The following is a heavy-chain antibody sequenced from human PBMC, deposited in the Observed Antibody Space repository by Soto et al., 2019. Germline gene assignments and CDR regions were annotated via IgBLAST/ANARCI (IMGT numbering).Heavy chain of an antibody. CDR1: GGSFSGYY. V-gene: IGHV4-34*01. CDR3: ARVEVAYCGGDCYSSFDY. J-gene: IGHJ4*02. CDR2: INHSGST. Sequence: SETLSLTCAVYGGSFSGYYWSWIRQPPGKGLEWIGEINHSGSTSYNPSLKSRVTISVDTSKNQFSLKLSSVTAADTAVYYCARVEVAYCGGDCYSSFDYWGQGTLVTVSS. D-gene: IGHD2-21*02.